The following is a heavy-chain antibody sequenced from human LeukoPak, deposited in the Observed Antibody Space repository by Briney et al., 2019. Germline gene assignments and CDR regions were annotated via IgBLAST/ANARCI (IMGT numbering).Heavy chain of an antibody. V-gene: IGHV1-24*01. Sequence: ASVKVSCKVSGYTLTELSMHWVRQAPGKGLEWMGGFDLEDAETIYAHKFQGRVTMTEDTSTYTAYMELSSLRSEDTAVYYCATAGSGYDSFDYWGQGTLVTVSS. J-gene: IGHJ4*02. CDR3: ATAGSGYDSFDY. D-gene: IGHD5-12*01. CDR2: FDLEDAET. CDR1: GYTLTELS.